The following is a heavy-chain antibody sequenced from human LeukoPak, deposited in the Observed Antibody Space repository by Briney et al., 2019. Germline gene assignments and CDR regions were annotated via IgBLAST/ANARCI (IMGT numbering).Heavy chain of an antibody. V-gene: IGHV1-2*02. D-gene: IGHD3-22*01. CDR2: INPNSGGT. CDR1: GYTFTGYY. CDR3: ARTYYYDSSGYPFDC. Sequence: ASVKVSCKASGYTFTGYYMHWVRQAPGQGLEWMGWINPNSGGTNYAQKFQGRVTMTRDTSISTAYMELSRLRSDDTAVYYCARTYYYDSSGYPFDCWGQGTLVTVSS. J-gene: IGHJ4*02.